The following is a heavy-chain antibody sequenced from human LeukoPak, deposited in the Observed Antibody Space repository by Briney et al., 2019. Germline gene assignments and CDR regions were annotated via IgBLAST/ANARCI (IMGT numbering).Heavy chain of an antibody. CDR3: ARDVYSSSSSSYYFDY. Sequence: GRSLSLSCSASGFTFSSYGMQWVRQAPGKGLEWVAVIWYDGSNKYYADSVKGRFTISRDNSKNTLYLQMNSLRAEDTAVYYCARDVYSSSSSSYYFDYWGQGTLVTVSS. V-gene: IGHV3-33*01. CDR2: IWYDGSNK. J-gene: IGHJ4*02. CDR1: GFTFSSYG. D-gene: IGHD6-13*01.